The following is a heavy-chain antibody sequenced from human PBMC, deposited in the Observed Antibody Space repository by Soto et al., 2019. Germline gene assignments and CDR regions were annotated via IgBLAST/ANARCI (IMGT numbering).Heavy chain of an antibody. CDR1: GGSISSGGYY. CDR3: ARFYGDYGYYFDY. D-gene: IGHD4-17*01. Sequence: SETLSLTCTVSGGSISSGGYYWSRIRQHPGKGLEWIGYIYYSGSTYYNPSLKSRVTISVDTSKNQFSLKLSSVTAADTAVYYCARFYGDYGYYFDYWGQGTLVTVSS. V-gene: IGHV4-31*03. J-gene: IGHJ4*02. CDR2: IYYSGST.